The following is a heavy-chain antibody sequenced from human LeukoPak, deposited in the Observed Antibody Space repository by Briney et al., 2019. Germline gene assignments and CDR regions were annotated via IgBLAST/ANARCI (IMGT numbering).Heavy chain of an antibody. J-gene: IGHJ4*02. CDR3: AKDVPAAYFDY. V-gene: IGHV3-30*02. D-gene: IGHD2-2*01. CDR2: VRYDESTK. CDR1: GFSFSSHG. Sequence: GRSLRLSCAASGFSFSSHGMHWVRQAPGKGLEWVAFVRYDESTKFYADSVKGRFTISRDNSKTTLYLQMNSLRAEDTAVYYCAKDVPAAYFDYWGQGTLVTVSS.